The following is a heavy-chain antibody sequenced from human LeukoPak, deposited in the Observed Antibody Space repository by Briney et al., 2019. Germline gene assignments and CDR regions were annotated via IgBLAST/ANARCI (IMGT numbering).Heavy chain of an antibody. D-gene: IGHD2-21*01. CDR1: GFIFYNYV. CDR2: ISGDGART. CDR3: AKTVVVITFRFDS. Sequence: GGSLRLSCAASGFIFYNYVMSWVRQAPGKGLEWISAISGDGARTYYADSVKGRFTISRDNSKNTLDLQMNSLRAEDTAIYYCAKTVVVITFRFDSWGQGSLVTVSS. J-gene: IGHJ4*02. V-gene: IGHV3-23*01.